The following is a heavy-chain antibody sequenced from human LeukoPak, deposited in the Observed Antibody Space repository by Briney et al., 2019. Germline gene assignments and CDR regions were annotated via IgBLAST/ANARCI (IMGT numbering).Heavy chain of an antibody. CDR1: GGSFSGYY. Sequence: SETLSLTCAVYGGSFSGYYWSWIRQPAGKGLEWIGRIYTSGSTNYNPSLKSRVTMSVDTSKNQFSLKLSSVTAADTAVYYCARTNYYDSSGGLYYYYYYMDVWGKGTTVTISS. V-gene: IGHV4-59*10. CDR3: ARTNYYDSSGGLYYYYYYMDV. J-gene: IGHJ6*03. CDR2: IYTSGST. D-gene: IGHD3-22*01.